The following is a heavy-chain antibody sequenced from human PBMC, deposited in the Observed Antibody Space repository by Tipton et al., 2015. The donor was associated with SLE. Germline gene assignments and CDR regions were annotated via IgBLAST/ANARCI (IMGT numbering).Heavy chain of an antibody. J-gene: IGHJ3*02. CDR3: ASHYDFWSGFDI. V-gene: IGHV4-34*01. Sequence: TLSLTCAVYGGSFSGYYWSWIRQPPGKGLEWIGEINHSGSTNYNPSLKSRVTISVDTSKNQFSLKLSSVTAADTAVYYCASHYDFWSGFDIWGQGTMVTVSS. CDR2: INHSGST. D-gene: IGHD3-3*01. CDR1: GGSFSGYY.